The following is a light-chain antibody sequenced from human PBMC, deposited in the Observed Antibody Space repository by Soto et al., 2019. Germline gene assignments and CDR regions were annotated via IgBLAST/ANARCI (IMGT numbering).Light chain of an antibody. Sequence: EIVVTQSPATLSVSPGERATLSCRASQSVGNNFAWYQQKPGQAPRLLIFATSTRATGVPARFSGSGSGTEFTYTISSQQSEDFAVYYCQQYGDWPLTFGGEAKVEIE. CDR1: QSVGNN. J-gene: IGKJ4*01. V-gene: IGKV3-15*01. CDR3: QQYGDWPLT. CDR2: ATS.